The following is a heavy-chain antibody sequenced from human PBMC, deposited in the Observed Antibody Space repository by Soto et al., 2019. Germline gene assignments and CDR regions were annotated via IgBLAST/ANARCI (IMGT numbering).Heavy chain of an antibody. D-gene: IGHD3-22*01. CDR1: GYTFTGYY. Sequence: GASVKVSCKASGYTFTGYYMHWVRQAPGQGLEWMGWINPNSGGTNYAQKFQGWVTMTRDTSISTAYMELSRLRSDDTAVYYCARAPYYYDSSGYSNNWFDPWGQGTLVTVSS. V-gene: IGHV1-2*04. CDR3: ARAPYYYDSSGYSNNWFDP. CDR2: INPNSGGT. J-gene: IGHJ5*02.